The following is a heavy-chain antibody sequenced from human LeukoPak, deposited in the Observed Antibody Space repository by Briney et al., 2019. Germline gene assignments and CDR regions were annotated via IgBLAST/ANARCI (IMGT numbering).Heavy chain of an antibody. J-gene: IGHJ3*02. D-gene: IGHD3-10*01. CDR2: IGPGGDNK. V-gene: IGHV3-23*01. CDR1: GFTFSNFC. Sequence: GGTLTLSCAASGFTFSNFCMNWVRQPPGKGLQWVSGIGPGGDNKYYADSLEGWFTISRDNSKDTVYLKMDSLRAEDTALYYCAQDISWFAFDIWGQGTMVTVSS. CDR3: AQDISWFAFDI.